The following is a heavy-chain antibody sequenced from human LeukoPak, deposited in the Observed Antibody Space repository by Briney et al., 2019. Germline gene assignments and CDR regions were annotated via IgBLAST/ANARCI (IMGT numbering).Heavy chain of an antibody. CDR1: GFTFSSYG. J-gene: IGHJ4*02. CDR3: ARGTYYYGSGSPETGY. D-gene: IGHD3-10*01. CDR2: IWYDGSNK. V-gene: IGHV3-33*01. Sequence: GGSLRLSCAASGFTFSSYGMHWVRQAPGKGLEWVAVIWYDGSNKYYADSVKGRFTISRDNSKNTLYLQMNSLRAEDTAVYYCARGTYYYGSGSPETGYWGQGTLVTVSS.